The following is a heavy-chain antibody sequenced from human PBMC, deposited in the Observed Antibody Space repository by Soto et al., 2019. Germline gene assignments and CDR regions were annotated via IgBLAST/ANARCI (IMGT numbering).Heavy chain of an antibody. V-gene: IGHV1-18*01. CDR2: ISTYNGNT. J-gene: IGHJ6*02. Sequence: ASVKVSCKASGSTITIYAITWVRQATGQGLEWMVWISTYNGNTTYAQNLQGRVTMTTDTSTSTAYMELRSLISDDTAVYYCATSTVRNSYFMDVWGQGTTVTVS. CDR3: ATSTVRNSYFMDV. CDR1: GSTITIYA. D-gene: IGHD4-17*01.